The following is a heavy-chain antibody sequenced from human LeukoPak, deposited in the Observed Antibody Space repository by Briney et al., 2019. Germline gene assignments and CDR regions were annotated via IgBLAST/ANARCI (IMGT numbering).Heavy chain of an antibody. V-gene: IGHV3-48*03. CDR1: GFTFSSYE. Sequence: GGSLRLSCAASGFTFSSYEMNWVRQAPGKGLEWISYISNRGRTIYYADSVKGRLTISRDNAKNSLYLQMKSLRAEDTAVYYCATYIVVALDYWGQGTLVTVSS. CDR3: ATYIVVALDY. J-gene: IGHJ4*02. D-gene: IGHD3-22*01. CDR2: ISNRGRTI.